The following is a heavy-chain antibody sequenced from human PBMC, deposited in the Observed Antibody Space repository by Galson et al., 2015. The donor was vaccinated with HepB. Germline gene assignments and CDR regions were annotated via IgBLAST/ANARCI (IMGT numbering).Heavy chain of an antibody. CDR3: AKEYSSSWYFGYYYGMDV. V-gene: IGHV3-30*18. J-gene: IGHJ6*02. CDR1: GFTFSSYG. D-gene: IGHD6-13*01. Sequence: SLRLSCAASGFTFSSYGMHWVRKAPGKGLEWVAVISYDGSNKYYADPVKGRFTISRDNSKNTLYLQMNSLRAEDTAVYYCAKEYSSSWYFGYYYGMDVWGQGTTVTVSS. CDR2: ISYDGSNK.